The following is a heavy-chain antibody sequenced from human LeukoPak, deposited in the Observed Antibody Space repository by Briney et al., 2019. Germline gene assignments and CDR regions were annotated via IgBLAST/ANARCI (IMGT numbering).Heavy chain of an antibody. CDR2: IYSRGST. V-gene: IGHV3-53*01. Sequence: GGSLRLSCAASGFTVSNNYMRWVRQAPGKGLEWVSSIYSRGSTSYVDSVKGRFTISRDNSKNTLFLQMNSLRAEDTAVYYCARLKGSTSVFDYWGQGTLVTV. CDR1: GFTVSNNY. D-gene: IGHD2-2*01. J-gene: IGHJ4*02. CDR3: ARLKGSTSVFDY.